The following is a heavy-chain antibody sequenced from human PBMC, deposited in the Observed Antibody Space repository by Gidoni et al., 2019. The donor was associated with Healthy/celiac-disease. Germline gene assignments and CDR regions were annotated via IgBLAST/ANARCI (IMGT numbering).Heavy chain of an antibody. D-gene: IGHD2-15*01. CDR1: GSTFSSYG. Sequence: QVQLVESGGGGVQPARFLRLPSAASGSTFSSYGMHWVRQAPGKGLDWVAVISYDGSNKYYADSVKGRFTISRDNSKNTLYLQMNSLRAEDTAVYYCAKAEGEIVVVVAATTLDYWGQGTLVTVSS. V-gene: IGHV3-30*18. CDR2: ISYDGSNK. J-gene: IGHJ4*02. CDR3: AKAEGEIVVVVAATTLDY.